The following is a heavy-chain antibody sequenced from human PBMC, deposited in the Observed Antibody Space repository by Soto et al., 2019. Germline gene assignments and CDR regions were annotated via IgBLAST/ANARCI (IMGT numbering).Heavy chain of an antibody. CDR1: GYRLVSYW. J-gene: IGHJ5*02. CDR2: IDPSDSYT. V-gene: IGHV5-10-1*01. CDR3: TTGPFAVFWFDP. Sequence: GESLKIFCKVPGYRLVSYWISWVRQMPGKGLGWMGRIDPSDSYTKYNPYFQGHVTISADKYISTAYLQWSSLKASDTAMYFCTTGPFAVFWFDPWGQGTLVTVSS.